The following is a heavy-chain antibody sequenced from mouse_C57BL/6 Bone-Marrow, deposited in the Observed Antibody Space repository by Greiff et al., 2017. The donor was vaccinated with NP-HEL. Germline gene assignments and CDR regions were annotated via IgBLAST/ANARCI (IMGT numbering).Heavy chain of an antibody. CDR1: GYSITSGYY. J-gene: IGHJ3*01. CDR2: ISYDGSN. CDR3: ARDADGYWFAY. Sequence: VQLKESGPGLVKPSQSLSLTCSVTGYSITSGYYWNWIRQFPGNKLEWMGYISYDGSNNYNPSLKNRISITRDTSKNQFFLKLNSVTTEDTATYYCARDADGYWFAYWGQGTLVTVSA. D-gene: IGHD2-3*01. V-gene: IGHV3-6*01.